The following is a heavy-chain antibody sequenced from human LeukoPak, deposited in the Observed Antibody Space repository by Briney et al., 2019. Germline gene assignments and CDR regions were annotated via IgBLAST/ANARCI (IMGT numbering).Heavy chain of an antibody. CDR2: ISYDGSNK. CDR3: AKDSGFPSYYFDY. J-gene: IGHJ4*02. D-gene: IGHD3-10*01. V-gene: IGHV3-30*18. CDR1: GFTFSNCG. Sequence: GGSLRLPCVVSGFTFSNCGMHWVRQAPGKGLEWEAVISYDGSNKYYADSVKGRFTISRDNSKNTLYLQMNSLRAEDTAVYYCAKDSGFPSYYFDYWGQGTLVTVSS.